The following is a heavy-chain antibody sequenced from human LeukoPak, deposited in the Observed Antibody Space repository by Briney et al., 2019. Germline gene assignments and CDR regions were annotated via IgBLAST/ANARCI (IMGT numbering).Heavy chain of an antibody. CDR1: GGSISSSSYY. CDR2: IYYSGST. J-gene: IGHJ4*02. CDR3: ARGFRYYDILTGYYPDAPFDY. V-gene: IGHV4-39*07. Sequence: SETLSLTCTVSGGSISSSSYYWGWIRQPPGKGLEWIGSIYYSGSTYYNPSLKSRFTISVDTSKNQFSLKLSSVPAADTAVYYCARGFRYYDILTGYYPDAPFDYWGQGTLVTVSS. D-gene: IGHD3-9*01.